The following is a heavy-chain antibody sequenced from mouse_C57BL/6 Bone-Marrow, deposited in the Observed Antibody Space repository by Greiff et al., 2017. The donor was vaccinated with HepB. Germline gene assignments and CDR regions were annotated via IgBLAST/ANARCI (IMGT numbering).Heavy chain of an antibody. CDR1: GFTFSSYG. J-gene: IGHJ2*01. D-gene: IGHD2-4*01. CDR2: ISSGGSYT. V-gene: IGHV5-6*02. Sequence: DVKLVESGGDLVKPGGSLKLSCAASGFTFSSYGMSWVRQTPDKRLEWVATISSGGSYTYYPDSVKGRFTISRDNAKNTLYLQMSSLKSEDTAMYYCARHVSTMITDYFDYWGQGTTLTVSS. CDR3: ARHVSTMITDYFDY.